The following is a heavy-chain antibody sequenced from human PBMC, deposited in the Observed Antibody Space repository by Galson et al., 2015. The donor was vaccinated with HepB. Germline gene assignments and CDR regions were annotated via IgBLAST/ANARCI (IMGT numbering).Heavy chain of an antibody. CDR2: ISAYNGNT. CDR3: ASDHIGSSWFRDAFDI. D-gene: IGHD6-13*01. J-gene: IGHJ3*02. V-gene: IGHV1-18*04. CDR1: GYTFTSYG. Sequence: SVKVSCKASGYTFTSYGISWVRQAPGQGLEWMGWISAYNGNTNYAQKLQGRVTMTTDTSTSTAYMELRSLRSDDTAVYYCASDHIGSSWFRDAFDIWGQGTMVTVSS.